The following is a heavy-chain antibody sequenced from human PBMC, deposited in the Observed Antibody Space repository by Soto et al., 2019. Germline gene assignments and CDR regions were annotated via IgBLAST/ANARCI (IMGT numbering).Heavy chain of an antibody. V-gene: IGHV1-8*01. D-gene: IGHD1-7*01. CDR1: GYTFTSYD. Sequence: ASVKVSCKASGYTFTSYDINWVRQATGQGLEWMGWMNPNSGNTGYAQKFQGRVTMTRNTSISTAYMELSSLRSEDTAVYYCARGGWTELYYYYGMDVWGQGTTVTVSS. J-gene: IGHJ6*02. CDR2: MNPNSGNT. CDR3: ARGGWTELYYYYGMDV.